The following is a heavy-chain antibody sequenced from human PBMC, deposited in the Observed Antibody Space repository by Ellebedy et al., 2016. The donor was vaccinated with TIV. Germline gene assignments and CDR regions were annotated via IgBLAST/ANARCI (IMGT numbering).Heavy chain of an antibody. J-gene: IGHJ4*02. D-gene: IGHD4-17*01. Sequence: GGSLRLSCAASGFTFSSYGMHWVRQAPGKGLEWVAGLWYDGGNKNYADSVKGRFTISRDNSKNTLYLQMNSLRAEDTAVYYCAREFGDYFFDYWGQGTLVTVSS. CDR1: GFTFSSYG. V-gene: IGHV3-33*08. CDR3: AREFGDYFFDY. CDR2: LWYDGGNK.